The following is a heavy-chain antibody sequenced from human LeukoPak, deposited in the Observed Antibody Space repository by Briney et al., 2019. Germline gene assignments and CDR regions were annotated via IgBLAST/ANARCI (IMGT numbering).Heavy chain of an antibody. CDR2: INPNSGGT. CDR1: GYSFTDKY. V-gene: IGHV1-2*02. J-gene: IGHJ4*02. D-gene: IGHD1-1*01. CDR3: TRATGAGLIDY. Sequence: ASVKVSCKASGYSFTDKYMHWVRQAPGQGLEWMGWINPNSGGTNYAQKFQGRVTMTTDTSMSTAYMELSRLTSDDTAVYYCTRATGAGLIDYWGQGTLVTVSS.